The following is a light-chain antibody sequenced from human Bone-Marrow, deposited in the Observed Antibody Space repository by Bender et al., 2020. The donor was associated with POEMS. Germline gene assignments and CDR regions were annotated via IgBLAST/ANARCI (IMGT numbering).Light chain of an antibody. Sequence: SSVLTQPPSVSVAPGQTARITCGGNNIGSKSVHWYQQKPGQAPVLVVYDYSDRPSGIPERFSGSNSGNTATLTISRVEDGDEADYYCQVGDSSSDLVAFGGGTKLTVL. V-gene: IGLV3-21*02. CDR2: DYS. CDR3: QVGDSSSDLVA. CDR1: NIGSKS. J-gene: IGLJ2*01.